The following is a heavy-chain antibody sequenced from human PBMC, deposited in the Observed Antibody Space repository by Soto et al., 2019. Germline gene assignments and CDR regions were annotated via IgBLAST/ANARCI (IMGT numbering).Heavy chain of an antibody. CDR2: ISAYNGNT. V-gene: IGHV1-18*01. Sequence: QVQLVQSGAEVKKPGASVKVSCKASGYTFTSYGISWVRQAPGQGLEWMGWISAYNGNTNYAQKLQGRVTMTTDTSTSTDYMELRSLRSDDTAVYYCARDPGYCSGGSCYGGFDPWGQGTLVTVSS. CDR3: ARDPGYCSGGSCYGGFDP. J-gene: IGHJ5*02. D-gene: IGHD2-15*01. CDR1: GYTFTSYG.